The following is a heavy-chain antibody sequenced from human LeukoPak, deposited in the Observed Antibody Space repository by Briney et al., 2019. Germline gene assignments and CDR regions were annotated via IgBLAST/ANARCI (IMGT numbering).Heavy chain of an antibody. CDR1: GFTFSDYY. Sequence: PGGSLRLSCAASGFTFSDYYMSWIRQAPGKGLEWVSYISSSSSTIYYADSVKGRFTISRDNAKNSLYLQMNSLRAEDTAVYYCGRDDDSSGYYYPWGQGTLVTVSS. J-gene: IGHJ5*02. CDR2: ISSSSSTI. D-gene: IGHD3-22*01. V-gene: IGHV3-11*01. CDR3: GRDDDSSGYYYP.